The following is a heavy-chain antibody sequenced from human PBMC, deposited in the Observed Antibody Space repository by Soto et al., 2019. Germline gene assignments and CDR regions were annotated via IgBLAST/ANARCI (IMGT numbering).Heavy chain of an antibody. V-gene: IGHV4-39*01. J-gene: IGHJ6*02. D-gene: IGHD6-19*01. CDR2: IYYSGST. CDR1: GGSISSSSYY. Sequence: SETLSLTCTVSGGSISSSSYYWGWIRQPPGKGLEWIGSIYYSGSTYYNPSLKSRVTISVDTSKNQFSLKLSSVTAADTAVYYCARQSPPGIAVAGPLNDSYYYGMDVWGQGTTVTVSS. CDR3: ARQSPPGIAVAGPLNDSYYYGMDV.